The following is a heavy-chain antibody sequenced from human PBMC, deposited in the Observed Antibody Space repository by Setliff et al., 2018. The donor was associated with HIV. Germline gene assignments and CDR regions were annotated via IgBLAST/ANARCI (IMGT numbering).Heavy chain of an antibody. CDR2: ITPIFGTT. V-gene: IGHV1-69*06. J-gene: IGHJ4*02. D-gene: IGHD2-21*01. CDR1: EGTFTAYA. CDR3: ARDESRGDWESFGY. Sequence: SVKVSCKSSEGTFTAYAISWVRQAPGQGLEWIGRITPIFGTTNYAQKFQGRVTITADRSTSTTYMELSSLRSEDTAMYYCARDESRGDWESFGYRGQGTRVTVSS.